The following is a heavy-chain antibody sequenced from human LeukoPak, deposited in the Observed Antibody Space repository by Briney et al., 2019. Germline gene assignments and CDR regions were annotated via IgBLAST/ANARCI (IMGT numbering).Heavy chain of an antibody. Sequence: SETLSLTCAVYGGSFSGYYWSWIRQPPGKGLEWIGEINHSGSTNYNPSLKSRVTISVDTSKNQFSLKLSSVTAAHTAVYYCARARRGYSYGYIDYWGQGTLVTVSS. D-gene: IGHD5-18*01. J-gene: IGHJ4*02. CDR1: GGSFSGYY. CDR3: ARARRGYSYGYIDY. V-gene: IGHV4-34*01. CDR2: INHSGST.